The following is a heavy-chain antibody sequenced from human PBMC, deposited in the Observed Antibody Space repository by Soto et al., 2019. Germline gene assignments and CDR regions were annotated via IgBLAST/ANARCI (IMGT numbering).Heavy chain of an antibody. CDR1: GYTFTSYG. Sequence: ASVKVSCKASGYTFTSYGISWVRQAPGQGLEWMGWISAYNGNTNYAQKLQGRVTMTTDTSTSTAYMELRSLRSDDTAVYYCARDFWSSTTGTTGDGAFDIWGQGTMVTVSS. CDR3: ARDFWSSTTGTTGDGAFDI. D-gene: IGHD1-1*01. V-gene: IGHV1-18*01. CDR2: ISAYNGNT. J-gene: IGHJ3*02.